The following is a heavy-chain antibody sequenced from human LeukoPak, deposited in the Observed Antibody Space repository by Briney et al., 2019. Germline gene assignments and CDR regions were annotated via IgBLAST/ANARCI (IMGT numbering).Heavy chain of an antibody. D-gene: IGHD3-3*01. V-gene: IGHV4-30-2*01. Sequence: PSETLSLTCTVSGGSISSGGYYWSWIRQPPGKGLEWIGYIYHSGSTYYNPSLKSRVTISVDRSKNQFSLKLSSVTAADTAVYYCARTVQSLTIFGVVTYYFDYWGQGTLVTVSS. CDR1: GGSISSGGYY. J-gene: IGHJ4*02. CDR2: IYHSGST. CDR3: ARTVQSLTIFGVVTYYFDY.